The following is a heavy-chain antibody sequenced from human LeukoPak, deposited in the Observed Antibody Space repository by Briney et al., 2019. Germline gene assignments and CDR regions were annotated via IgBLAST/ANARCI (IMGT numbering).Heavy chain of an antibody. CDR2: ISSSSSYI. CDR1: GFTFSSYS. D-gene: IGHD3-22*01. CDR3: ARDPQTYYYDSSGSNWFDP. V-gene: IGHV3-21*01. J-gene: IGHJ5*02. Sequence: GSLRLSCAASGFTFSSYSMNWVRQAPGKGLEWVSSISSSSSYIYYADSVKGRFTISRDNAKNSLYLQMNGLRAEDTAVYYCARDPQTYYYDSSGSNWFDPWGQGTLVTVSS.